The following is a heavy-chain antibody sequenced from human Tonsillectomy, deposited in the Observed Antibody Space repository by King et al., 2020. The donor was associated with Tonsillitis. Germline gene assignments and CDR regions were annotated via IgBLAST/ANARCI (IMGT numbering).Heavy chain of an antibody. CDR2: VQLKSDGGTI. Sequence: VQLVESGGGLVPPGGSLRLSCAASGFTFSNAWMSWVRQAPGKGLEWVGRVQLKSDGGTIYYAAPVKGRFTISRDDSKRTLYLQMNKLKVEDTAVYYCVAGLGRTNGDSWGQETLVTVAS. CDR1: GFTFSNAW. V-gene: IGHV3-15*01. CDR3: VAGLGRTNGDS. D-gene: IGHD1-14*01. J-gene: IGHJ4*02.